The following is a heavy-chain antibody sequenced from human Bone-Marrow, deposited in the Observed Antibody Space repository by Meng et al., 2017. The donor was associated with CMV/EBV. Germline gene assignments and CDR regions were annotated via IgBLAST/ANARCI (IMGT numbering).Heavy chain of an antibody. D-gene: IGHD2-2*01. CDR1: GFTFSIYT. V-gene: IGHV3-21*01. Sequence: GESLKISCAASGFTFSIYTMNWVRQAPGKGPEWVSSISSTSTYIYYTGSVKGRFTISRDNAKTSVYLQMNSLRAEDTAMYYCARDWFDPNTSPRDYWGQGIMVTVYS. J-gene: IGHJ4*02. CDR3: ARDWFDPNTSPRDY. CDR2: ISSTSTYI.